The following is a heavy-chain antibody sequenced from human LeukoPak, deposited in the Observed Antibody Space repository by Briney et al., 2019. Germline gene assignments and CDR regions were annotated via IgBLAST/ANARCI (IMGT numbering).Heavy chain of an antibody. CDR3: ARVSGGSGSCANWFDP. Sequence: ASVKVSCKASGSTFTSYGISWVRQAPGQGLEWMGWISAYNGNTNYAQKLQGRVTMITDTSTSTAYMELRSLRSDDTAVYYCARVSGGSGSCANWFDPWGQGTLVTVSS. D-gene: IGHD3-10*01. CDR1: GSTFTSYG. J-gene: IGHJ5*02. V-gene: IGHV1-18*01. CDR2: ISAYNGNT.